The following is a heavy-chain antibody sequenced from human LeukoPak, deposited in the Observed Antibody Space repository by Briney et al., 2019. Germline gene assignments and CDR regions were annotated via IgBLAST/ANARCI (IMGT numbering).Heavy chain of an antibody. Sequence: ASVKVSCKASGYTFTGYYMHWVRQAPGQGLEWMGWINPNSGGTNYAQKFQGRVTMTRDTSISTAYMELSRLRSDDTAVYYCARLTKRYCSSTSCLTPNWFDPWGQGTLVTVSS. D-gene: IGHD2-2*01. CDR1: GYTFTGYY. V-gene: IGHV1-2*02. J-gene: IGHJ5*02. CDR2: INPNSGGT. CDR3: ARLTKRYCSSTSCLTPNWFDP.